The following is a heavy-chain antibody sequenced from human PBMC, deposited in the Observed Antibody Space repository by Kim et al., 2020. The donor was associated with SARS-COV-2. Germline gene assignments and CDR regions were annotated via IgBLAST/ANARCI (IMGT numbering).Heavy chain of an antibody. CDR1: GGSISSGGYY. CDR3: ARGGGWFGERTPDY. CDR2: IYYSGST. J-gene: IGHJ4*02. V-gene: IGHV4-31*03. Sequence: SETLSLTCTVSGGSISSGGYYWSWIRQHPGKGLEWIGYIYYSGSTYYNPSLKSRVTISVDTSKNQFSLTLSSVTAADTAVYYCARGGGWFGERTPDYWSQGTLVSVSS. D-gene: IGHD3-10*01.